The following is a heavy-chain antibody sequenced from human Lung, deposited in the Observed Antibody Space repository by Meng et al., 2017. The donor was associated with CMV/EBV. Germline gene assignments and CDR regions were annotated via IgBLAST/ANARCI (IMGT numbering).Heavy chain of an antibody. D-gene: IGHD5-18*01. CDR1: GFPFRSYA. Sequence: SGFPFRSYAMSWVRQAPGKGLEWVSSISGSVGNTSYADSVKGRLTISRDNSGDTLYMQMSSLRAEDTAVYYCAREEAMVGYYTNWFDAWGQGALVTVSS. V-gene: IGHV3-23*01. CDR3: AREEAMVGYYTNWFDA. CDR2: ISGSVGNT. J-gene: IGHJ5*02.